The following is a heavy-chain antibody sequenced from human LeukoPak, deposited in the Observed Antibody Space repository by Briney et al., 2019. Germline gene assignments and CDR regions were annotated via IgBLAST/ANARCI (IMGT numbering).Heavy chain of an antibody. Sequence: SVKVSCKASGGTFSSYAISWVRQAPGQGLEWMGWIIPIFGTANYAQKFQGRVTITADESTSTAYMELSSLRSEDTAVYYCARQRGYSYGHYYYGMDVWGQGTTVTVSS. V-gene: IGHV1-69*13. CDR1: GGTFSSYA. J-gene: IGHJ6*02. D-gene: IGHD5-18*01. CDR3: ARQRGYSYGHYYYGMDV. CDR2: IIPIFGTA.